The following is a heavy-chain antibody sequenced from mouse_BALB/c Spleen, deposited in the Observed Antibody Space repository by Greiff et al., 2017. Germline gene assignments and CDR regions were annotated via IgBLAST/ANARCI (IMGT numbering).Heavy chain of an antibody. D-gene: IGHD1-2*01. V-gene: IGHV5-4*02. Sequence: EVKVVESGGGLVKPGGSLKLSCAASGFTFSDYYMYWVRQTPEKRLEWVATISDGGSYTYYPDSVKGRFTISRDNAKNNLYLQMSSLKSEDTAMYYCARGDGYIYAMDYWGQGTSVTVSS. CDR2: ISDGGSYT. J-gene: IGHJ4*01. CDR3: ARGDGYIYAMDY. CDR1: GFTFSDYY.